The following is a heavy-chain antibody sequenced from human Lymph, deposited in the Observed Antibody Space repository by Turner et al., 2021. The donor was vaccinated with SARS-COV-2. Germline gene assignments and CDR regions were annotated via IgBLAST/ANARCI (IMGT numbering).Heavy chain of an antibody. V-gene: IGHV3-30*18. D-gene: IGHD3-22*01. Sequence: QVQLVESGGGVVQPGRSLRLSCAASGLTFSSYGMHWVRQAPGKGLEWVAVISYDGSNKYYADSVKGRFTISRDNSKNTLFLQMNILRAEDTAVYYCAKEEMIEDWCMDVWGQGTTVTVSS. CDR1: GLTFSSYG. CDR2: ISYDGSNK. J-gene: IGHJ6*02. CDR3: AKEEMIEDWCMDV.